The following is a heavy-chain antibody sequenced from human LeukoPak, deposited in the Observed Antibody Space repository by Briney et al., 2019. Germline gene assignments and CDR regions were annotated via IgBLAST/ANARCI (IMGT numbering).Heavy chain of an antibody. CDR2: IIPIFGTA. CDR1: GGTFSSYA. V-gene: IGHV1-69*06. J-gene: IGHJ6*02. D-gene: IGHD3-10*02. Sequence: SVKVSCTASGGTFSSYAISWVRQAPGQGLEWMGGIIPIFGTANYAQKFRGRVTITADKSTSTAYMELSSLRSEDTAVYSCARGVCGELLPDYYYYGMDVWGQGTTVTVSS. CDR3: ARGVCGELLPDYYYYGMDV.